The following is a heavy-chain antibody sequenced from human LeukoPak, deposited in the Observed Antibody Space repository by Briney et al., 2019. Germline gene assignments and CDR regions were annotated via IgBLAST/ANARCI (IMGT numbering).Heavy chain of an antibody. D-gene: IGHD3-22*01. CDR2: IFHSGST. V-gene: IGHV4-39*01. J-gene: IGHJ4*02. Sequence: PSETLSLTCTVSGRYISSSSFYWGWIRQPPGKGLEWIGTIFHSGSTYYNPSLKSRVTLSVDTSMNQFSLKLSSVAAAGTAACFCASLVIYYDRYFDYWGQGTLVTVSS. CDR3: ASLVIYYDRYFDY. CDR1: GRYISSSSFY.